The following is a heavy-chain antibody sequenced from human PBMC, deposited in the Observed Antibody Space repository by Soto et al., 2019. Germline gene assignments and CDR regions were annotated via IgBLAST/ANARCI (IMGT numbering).Heavy chain of an antibody. V-gene: IGHV4-34*01. CDR1: GGPLGPDY. CDR3: ARGGTWPTRFDP. D-gene: IGHD1-1*01. CDR2: VRYHGAT. Sequence: PSETLSLTCAACGGPLGPDYCSWIRQSPGRGLEWIGEVRYHGATNYNPSLRGRATVSVDMSRNQFSLKLTSMTAADTAVYYCARGGTWPTRFDPWGPGTLVTVSS. J-gene: IGHJ5*02.